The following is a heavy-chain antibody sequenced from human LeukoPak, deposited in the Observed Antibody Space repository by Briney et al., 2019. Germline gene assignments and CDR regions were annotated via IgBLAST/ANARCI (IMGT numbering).Heavy chain of an antibody. D-gene: IGHD2-21*01. CDR2: TSGSADST. Sequence: PGGSLRLSCVASGFNFQRYGMGWVRQAPGKGLEWVSATSGSADSTHYADSVRGRFTISRDNSKNNLSLQMNILRAEDTALYYCAKVADVYSVYYLYSWGPGTLVTVSS. CDR1: GFNFQRYG. CDR3: AKVADVYSVYYLYS. J-gene: IGHJ4*02. V-gene: IGHV3-23*01.